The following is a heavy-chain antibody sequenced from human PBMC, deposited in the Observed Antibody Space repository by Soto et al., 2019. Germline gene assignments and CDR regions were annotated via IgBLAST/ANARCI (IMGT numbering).Heavy chain of an antibody. Sequence: QVQLQESGPGLVKPSQTLSLTCTVSGGSISSGDYYRSWIRQPPGKGLEWIGYIYYSGSTYYNPSRKSRVTISVDTSKNQFSLKLSSVTAADTAVYYCATERLGYCSGGSCYPEDYWGQGTLVTVSS. CDR1: GGSISSGDYY. D-gene: IGHD2-15*01. V-gene: IGHV4-30-4*01. CDR3: ATERLGYCSGGSCYPEDY. CDR2: IYYSGST. J-gene: IGHJ4*02.